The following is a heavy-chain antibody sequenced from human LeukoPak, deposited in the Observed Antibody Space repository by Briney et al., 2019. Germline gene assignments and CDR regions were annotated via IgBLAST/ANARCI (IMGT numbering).Heavy chain of an antibody. V-gene: IGHV4-39*01. CDR3: ARHPPGASLSMVRGVTRGPNWFDP. CDR2: IYYSGST. Sequence: KPSETLSLTCTVSGGSISSSSYYWGWIRQPPGKGLEWIGSIYYSGSTYYNPSLKSRVTISVDTSKNQFSLRLSSVTAADTAVYYCARHPPGASLSMVRGVTRGPNWFDPWGQGTLVTVS. J-gene: IGHJ5*02. CDR1: GGSISSSSYY. D-gene: IGHD3-10*01.